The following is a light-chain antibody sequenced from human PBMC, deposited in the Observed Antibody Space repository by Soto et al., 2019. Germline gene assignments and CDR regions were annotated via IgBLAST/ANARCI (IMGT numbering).Light chain of an antibody. J-gene: IGKJ1*01. CDR2: DAS. CDR3: QQRTGRPPWT. V-gene: IGKV3-11*01. Sequence: EIVLTQSPATLSLSPGERATLSCRASQSIGLAIAWYQHKPGQAPRLLIFDASQRATGIPARFRGSGSGTDFTLSISSLEPEDFAAYYCQQRTGRPPWTFGQGTKVDIK. CDR1: QSIGLA.